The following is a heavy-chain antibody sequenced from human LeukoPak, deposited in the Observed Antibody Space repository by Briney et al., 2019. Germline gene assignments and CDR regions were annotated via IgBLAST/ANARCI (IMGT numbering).Heavy chain of an antibody. CDR1: GFTVSSNY. V-gene: IGHV3-66*01. CDR3: ATVSSSWLGYFQH. Sequence: PGGSLRLPCAASGFTVSSNYMTWVRQAPGKGLEWVSVIYSGGRTFDADSVKGRFTISRDNSKNTVFLQMNSLRVEDTAVYYCATVSSSWLGYFQHWGQGTLVTVS. J-gene: IGHJ1*01. CDR2: IYSGGRT. D-gene: IGHD6-13*01.